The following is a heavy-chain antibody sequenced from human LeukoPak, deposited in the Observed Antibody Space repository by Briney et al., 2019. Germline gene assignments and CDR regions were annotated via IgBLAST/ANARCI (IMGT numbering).Heavy chain of an antibody. Sequence: SETLSLTCTVSGGSISSGDYYWSWIRQPPGKGLEWIGYIYYSGSTYYNPSLKSRVTISVDTSKSQFSLKLSSVTAADTAVYYCARGAIVVVPAAIEYNAFDIWGQGTMVTVSS. CDR1: GGSISSGDYY. CDR2: IYYSGST. V-gene: IGHV4-30-4*08. J-gene: IGHJ3*02. CDR3: ARGAIVVVPAAIEYNAFDI. D-gene: IGHD2-2*02.